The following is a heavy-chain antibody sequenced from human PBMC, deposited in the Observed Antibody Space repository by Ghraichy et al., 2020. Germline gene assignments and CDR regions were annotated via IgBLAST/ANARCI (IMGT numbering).Heavy chain of an antibody. J-gene: IGHJ6*02. Sequence: ASVKVSCKASGYTFTSYGISWVRQAPGQRLEWMGWISVYNGNTMYAQKVQGRVTMTTDTSTSTAYMELRSLISDDTAVYYCARDLSRYDFWSGYYRADYYYYGMDVWGHGTTVTVSS. V-gene: IGHV1-18*04. CDR3: ARDLSRYDFWSGYYRADYYYYGMDV. CDR2: ISVYNGNT. D-gene: IGHD3-3*01. CDR1: GYTFTSYG.